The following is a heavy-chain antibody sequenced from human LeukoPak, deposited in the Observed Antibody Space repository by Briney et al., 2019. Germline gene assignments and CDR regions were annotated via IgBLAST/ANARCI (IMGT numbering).Heavy chain of an antibody. CDR2: ISAYNGNT. Sequence: GASVKVSCKASGYTFTGYYMHWVRQAPGQGLEWMGWISAYNGNTNYAQKLQGRVTMTTDTSTSTAYMELRSLRSDDTAVYYCARDGREVYGDYWGQGTLVTVSS. V-gene: IGHV1-18*04. D-gene: IGHD6-6*01. CDR3: ARDGREVYGDY. J-gene: IGHJ4*02. CDR1: GYTFTGYY.